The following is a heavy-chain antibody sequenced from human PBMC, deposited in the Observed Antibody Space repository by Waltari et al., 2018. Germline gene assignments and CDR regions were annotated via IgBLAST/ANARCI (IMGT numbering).Heavy chain of an antibody. D-gene: IGHD3-22*01. J-gene: IGHJ3*02. CDR2: IYYSGST. CDR3: ARRENYYDSSGYRDAFDI. CDR1: GGSISSSSYY. V-gene: IGHV4-39*01. Sequence: QLQLQESGPGLVKPSETLSLTCTVSGGSISSSSYYWGWIRQPPGKGLEWIGSIYYSGSTYYNPSLKSRVTISVDTSKNQFSLKLSSVTAADTAVYYCARRENYYDSSGYRDAFDIWGQGTMVTVSS.